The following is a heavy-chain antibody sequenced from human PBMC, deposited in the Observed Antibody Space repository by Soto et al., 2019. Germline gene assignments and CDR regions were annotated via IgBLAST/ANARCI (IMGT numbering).Heavy chain of an antibody. V-gene: IGHV3-30-3*01. CDR2: ISYDGSNK. CDR1: GFTFSSYA. D-gene: IGHD3-16*02. CDR3: ARDGYYDYVWGSYRYYFDY. Sequence: GGSLRLSCAASGFTFSSYAMHWVRQAPGKGLEWVAVISYDGSNKYYADSVKGRFTISRDNSKNTLYLQMNSLRAEDTAVYYCARDGYYDYVWGSYRYYFDYWGQGTLVTVSS. J-gene: IGHJ4*02.